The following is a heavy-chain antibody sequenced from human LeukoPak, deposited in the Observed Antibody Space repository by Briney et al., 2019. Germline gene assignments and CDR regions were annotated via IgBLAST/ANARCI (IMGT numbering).Heavy chain of an antibody. CDR1: GFTVSSNY. J-gene: IGHJ4*02. D-gene: IGHD1-1*01. CDR3: AKDGAGTTGDFDY. V-gene: IGHV3-23*01. Sequence: SGGSLRLSCAASGFTVSSNYMSWVRQAPGKGLEWVSAISGSGGSTYYADSVKGRFTISRDNSKNTLYLQMNSLRAEDTAVYYCAKDGAGTTGDFDYWGQGTLVTVSS. CDR2: ISGSGGST.